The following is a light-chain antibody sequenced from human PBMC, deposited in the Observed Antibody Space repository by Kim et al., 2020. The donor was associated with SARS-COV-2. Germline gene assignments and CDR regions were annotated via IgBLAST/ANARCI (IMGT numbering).Light chain of an antibody. Sequence: MTQSPGTLSVSLGDTATLSCRASRSVNSHLAWYQQRRCQPPRLLIHGASNRATDVPPRFSGSGSGTEFTLTNSGLQSEDFATYYCQQYRHWPPYSFGQGTKLEI. V-gene: IGKV3-15*01. CDR2: GAS. J-gene: IGKJ2*01. CDR3: QQYRHWPPYS. CDR1: RSVNSH.